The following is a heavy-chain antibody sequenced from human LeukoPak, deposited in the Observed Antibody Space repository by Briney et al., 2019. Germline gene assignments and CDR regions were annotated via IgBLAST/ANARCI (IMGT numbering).Heavy chain of an antibody. J-gene: IGHJ4*02. D-gene: IGHD1-1*01. CDR1: GFTFSSYA. V-gene: IGHV3-30-3*01. Sequence: PGGSLRLSCAASGFTFSSYAMHWVRQAPGKGLEWVAVISYDGSNKYYADSVKGRFTISRDNSKNTLYLQMNSLRAEDTAVYYCAREERRGPFYYWGQGTLVTVSS. CDR2: ISYDGSNK. CDR3: AREERRGPFYY.